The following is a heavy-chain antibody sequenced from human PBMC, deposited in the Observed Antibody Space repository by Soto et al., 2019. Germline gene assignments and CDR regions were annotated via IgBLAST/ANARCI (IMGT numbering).Heavy chain of an antibody. D-gene: IGHD6-13*01. Sequence: KPSETLSLTCTVSGGSITTYSWSWILQPPGKGLEWIGYISPSGTTNYPPSLKSRVTISVDTSQNQFSLKLNSVTAADTAVYYCARVGIAATSTSFYFDSWGRGTLVTVS. CDR1: GGSITTYS. J-gene: IGHJ4*02. V-gene: IGHV4-59*01. CDR2: ISPSGTT. CDR3: ARVGIAATSTSFYFDS.